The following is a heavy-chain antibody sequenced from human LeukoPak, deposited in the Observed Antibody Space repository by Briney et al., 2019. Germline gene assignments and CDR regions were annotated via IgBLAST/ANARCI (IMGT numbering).Heavy chain of an antibody. CDR1: GFTFDDYG. D-gene: IGHD2-15*01. J-gene: IGHJ4*02. Sequence: GGSLRLSCAASGFTFDDYGMSWVRQAPGKGLEWVSGINWNGGSTGYADSVNGRFTISRDNAKNSLYLQMNSLRAEDTALYYCATDHCSGGSCYERENYWGQGTLVTVSS. V-gene: IGHV3-20*04. CDR2: INWNGGST. CDR3: ATDHCSGGSCYERENY.